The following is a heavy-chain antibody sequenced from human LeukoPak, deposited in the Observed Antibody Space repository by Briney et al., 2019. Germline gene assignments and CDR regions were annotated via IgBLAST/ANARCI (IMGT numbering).Heavy chain of an antibody. V-gene: IGHV4-59*01. Sequence: SETLSLTCTVSSDSIKNYYWNWIRQPPGKGLEWIASIYYSGSTNYNPSLKSRVTISLDTSKNQFSLKLSSVTAADTAVYYCARGEAGATTDFDYWGQGTLVTVSS. J-gene: IGHJ4*02. CDR2: IYYSGST. D-gene: IGHD1-26*01. CDR1: SDSIKNYY. CDR3: ARGEAGATTDFDY.